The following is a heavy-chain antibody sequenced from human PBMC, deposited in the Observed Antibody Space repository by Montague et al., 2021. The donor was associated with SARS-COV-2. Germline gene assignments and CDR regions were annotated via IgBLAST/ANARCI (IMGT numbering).Heavy chain of an antibody. Sequence: SETLSLTCTLSGGSMRRNYWTWIRQLPGKELEWNGSIYDRGGARYNPSLKRRVSISVDASKNQFSLRVTSVTAADTAVYFCARRGNGKYGILDYWGQGILVTVSS. D-gene: IGHD3-16*01. CDR1: GGSMRRNY. CDR3: ARRGNGKYGILDY. CDR2: IYDRGGA. J-gene: IGHJ4*02. V-gene: IGHV4-59*01.